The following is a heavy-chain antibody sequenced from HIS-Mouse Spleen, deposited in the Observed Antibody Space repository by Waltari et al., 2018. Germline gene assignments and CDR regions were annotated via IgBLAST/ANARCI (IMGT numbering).Heavy chain of an antibody. CDR1: GFTFSDYY. Sequence: QVQLVESGGGLVKPGGSLRLSCAASGFTFSDYYMSWIRQAPGKGLEWVSYSSSSGSTIYYADSGKGRFTIASDNAKNSLYLQMNSLRAEDTAVYYCARDGGPRGPPRYSSSSEDYFDYWGQGTLVTVSS. V-gene: IGHV3-11*01. CDR3: ARDGGPRGPPRYSSSSEDYFDY. D-gene: IGHD6-6*01. J-gene: IGHJ4*02. CDR2: SSSSGSTI.